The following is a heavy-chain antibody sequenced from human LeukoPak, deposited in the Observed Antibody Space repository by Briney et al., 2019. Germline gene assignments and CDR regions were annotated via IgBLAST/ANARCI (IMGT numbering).Heavy chain of an antibody. CDR3: ARGLSFAY. CDR2: INQDGSEK. D-gene: IGHD3-10*01. J-gene: IGHJ4*02. Sequence: GGSLRLSCAASGFTFTTFWMTWVRQAPGKGLGWVANINQDGSEKYSVDSVKGRFTISRDNAQNSLYLQMSSLRAEDTAIYYCARGLSFAYWGQGTLVTVSS. V-gene: IGHV3-7*01. CDR1: GFTFTTFW.